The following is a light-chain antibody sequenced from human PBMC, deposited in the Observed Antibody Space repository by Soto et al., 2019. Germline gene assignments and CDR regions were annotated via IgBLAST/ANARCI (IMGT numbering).Light chain of an antibody. CDR3: QQNYRATPWT. J-gene: IGKJ1*01. CDR1: QSISRY. CDR2: AAS. V-gene: IGKV1-39*01. Sequence: DIQITHSPSSLSASVLYRITITCRTSQSISRYLNWYQHKPGKAPKLLINAASSLERGVPSRFSGGGSGTDFTLNISSLQPDDFATYYCQQNYRATPWTFGQGTKVDIK.